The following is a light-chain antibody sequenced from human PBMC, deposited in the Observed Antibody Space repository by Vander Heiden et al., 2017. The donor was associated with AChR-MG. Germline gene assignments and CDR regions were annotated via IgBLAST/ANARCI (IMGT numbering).Light chain of an antibody. V-gene: IGLV3-1*01. J-gene: IGLJ1*01. CDR1: KLGDKY. CDR3: QAWDSSTLYV. CDR2: QDN. Sequence: SYELTQPPSVSVSPGQTASITCSGDKLGDKYACWYQQKPGQSPVLVIYQDNKRPSGIPARFSGSNSGNTATLTISGAQAMDEADYYCQAWDSSTLYVFGAGTKVTVL.